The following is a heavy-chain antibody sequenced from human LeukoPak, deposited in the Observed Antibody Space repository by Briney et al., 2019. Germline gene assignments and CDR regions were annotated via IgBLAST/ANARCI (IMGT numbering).Heavy chain of an antibody. CDR2: ISAKTGNT. J-gene: IGHJ6*02. CDR3: ARGSYPYSHGMDV. Sequence: GASVKVSCKASRYNFNNYGISWVGQAPGQGLEWMGWISAKTGNTNYAQKVQGRVTMTTDTSTTTAYMELRSLGSDDTAVYYCARGSYPYSHGMDVWGQGTMVTVSS. V-gene: IGHV1-18*01. D-gene: IGHD1-26*01. CDR1: RYNFNNYG.